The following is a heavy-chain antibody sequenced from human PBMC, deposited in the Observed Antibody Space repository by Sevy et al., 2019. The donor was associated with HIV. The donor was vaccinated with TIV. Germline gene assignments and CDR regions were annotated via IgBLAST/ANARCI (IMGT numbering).Heavy chain of an antibody. D-gene: IGHD3-22*01. CDR2: FDPEDGET. CDR1: GYTLTELS. Sequence: ASVKVSCKVSGYTLTELSMHWVRQAPGKGLEWMGGFDPEDGETIYAQKFQGRVTMTEDTSTDTAYMELSSLRSEDTAVYYCATAIVVVTTPGYDDYWGQGTLVTVSS. J-gene: IGHJ4*02. V-gene: IGHV1-24*01. CDR3: ATAIVVVTTPGYDDY.